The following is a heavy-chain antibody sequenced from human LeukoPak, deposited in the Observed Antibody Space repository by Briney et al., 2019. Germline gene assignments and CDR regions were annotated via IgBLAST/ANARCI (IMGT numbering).Heavy chain of an antibody. D-gene: IGHD5-18*01. CDR2: ISAYNGNT. CDR1: GYTFTSYG. CDR3: ASAIQPAYYYYYMDV. Sequence: ASVKVSCKASGYTFTSYGISWVRQAPGQGLEWMGWISAYNGNTNYAQKFQGRVTITADESTSTAYMELSSLRSEDTAVYYCASAIQPAYYYYYMDVWGKGTTVTVSS. V-gene: IGHV1-18*01. J-gene: IGHJ6*03.